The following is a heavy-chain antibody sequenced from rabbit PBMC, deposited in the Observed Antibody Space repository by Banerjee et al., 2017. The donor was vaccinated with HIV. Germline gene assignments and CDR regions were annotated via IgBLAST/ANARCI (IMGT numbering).Heavy chain of an antibody. J-gene: IGHJ4*01. CDR3: ARYVHTPYYWDL. Sequence: QSLEESGGDLVKPGASLTLTCTASGFSFSSSYWICWVRQAPGKGLEWIACIYAGSSGSTYYASWAKGRFTISKTSSTTVTLQMTSLTAADTATYFCARYVHTPYYWDLWGQGTLVTVS. CDR2: IYAGSSGST. CDR1: GFSFSSSYW. D-gene: IGHD1-1*01. V-gene: IGHV1S40*01.